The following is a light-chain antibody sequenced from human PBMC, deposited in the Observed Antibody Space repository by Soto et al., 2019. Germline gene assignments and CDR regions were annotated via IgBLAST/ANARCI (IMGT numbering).Light chain of an antibody. CDR1: QSVKTF. V-gene: IGKV3-11*01. J-gene: IGKJ5*01. Sequence: IVLTQSPATLSFPPGESATLSCSASQSVKTFLVWYQQRPGQAPRLLIHDAYHRAAGIPDRFSGSGFGTDFTLTISRLEPEDAAVYYCQKRSNWPQITLGKGKRLEIK. CDR2: DAY. CDR3: QKRSNWPQIT.